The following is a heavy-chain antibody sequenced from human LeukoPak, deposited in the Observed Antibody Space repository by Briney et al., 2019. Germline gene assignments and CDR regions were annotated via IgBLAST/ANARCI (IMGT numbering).Heavy chain of an antibody. CDR1: GYTFTDHY. D-gene: IGHD6-19*01. J-gene: IGHJ4*02. CDR2: IIPIFGTA. CDR3: AGGYSSGWFGY. V-gene: IGHV1-69*13. Sequence: SVNVSCKASGYTFTDHYLHWVRQAPGQGLEWMGGIIPIFGTANYAQKFQGRVTITADESTSTAYMELSSLRSEDTAVYYCAGGYSSGWFGYWGQGTLVTVSS.